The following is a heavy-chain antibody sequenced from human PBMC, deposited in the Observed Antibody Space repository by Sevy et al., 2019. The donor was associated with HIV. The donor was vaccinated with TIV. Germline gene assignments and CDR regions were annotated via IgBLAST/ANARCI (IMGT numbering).Heavy chain of an antibody. CDR2: ISFDGSHK. D-gene: IGHD3-3*01. CDR3: ARDLRPHLLYSDFWSGYSGMDV. CDR1: TFTFSTHG. Sequence: GGSLRLSCVASTFTFSTHGMHWVRQAPGRGLEWVSVISFDGSHKYYADSVKGRCTVSRDNSKNTLNLQMNNLRAEDTAVYYCARDLRPHLLYSDFWSGYSGMDVWGQGTTLTVSS. V-gene: IGHV3-30*03. J-gene: IGHJ6*02.